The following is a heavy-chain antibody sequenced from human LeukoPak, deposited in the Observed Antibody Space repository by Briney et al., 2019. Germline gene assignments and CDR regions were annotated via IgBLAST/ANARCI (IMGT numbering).Heavy chain of an antibody. CDR3: ARDTFQPGLIDS. V-gene: IGHV3-48*04. CDR1: GFTFSLYA. J-gene: IGHJ4*02. Sequence: QPGGSLRLSCAASGFTFSLYAMNWVRQAPGKGLEGISYINDDSSDIHYAGSVRGRFTISRDDARKTLYLQLSSLRVEDTAVYYCARDTFQPGLIDSWGQGTLVTVSS. CDR2: INDDSSDI. D-gene: IGHD2-2*01.